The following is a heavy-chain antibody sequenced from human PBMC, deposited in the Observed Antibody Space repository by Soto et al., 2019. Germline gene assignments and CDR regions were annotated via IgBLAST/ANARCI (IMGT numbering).Heavy chain of an antibody. J-gene: IGHJ6*02. Sequence: PGGSLRLSCEASGFTLFSYGMHWVRQAPGKGLEWVAVISYDGSNRDYVDSVKGRFTISRDNSENTLYLQMNSLRVEDTAVYYCAKDRGVYRQDSGAYYGMDVWCQGTTVTVSS. CDR1: GFTLFSYG. CDR3: AKDRGVYRQDSGAYYGMDV. V-gene: IGHV3-30*18. CDR2: ISYDGSNR. D-gene: IGHD1-26*01.